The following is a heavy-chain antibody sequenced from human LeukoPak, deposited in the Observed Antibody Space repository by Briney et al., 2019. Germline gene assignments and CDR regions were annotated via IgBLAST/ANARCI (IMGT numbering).Heavy chain of an antibody. J-gene: IGHJ4*02. CDR3: ARRRGTIFGVLTKYYFDY. Sequence: SETLSLTCTVSGGSITSDDYYWAWIRQPPGKGLEWIGEINHSGSTNCNPSLKSRVTISVHMSKNQFSLKLSSVTAADTAVYYCARRRGTIFGVLTKYYFDYWGQGTLVTVSS. D-gene: IGHD3-3*01. V-gene: IGHV4-39*07. CDR2: INHSGST. CDR1: GGSITSDDYY.